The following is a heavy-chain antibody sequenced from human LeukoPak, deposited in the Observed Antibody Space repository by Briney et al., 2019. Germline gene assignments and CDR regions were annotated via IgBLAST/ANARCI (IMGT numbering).Heavy chain of an antibody. D-gene: IGHD1-1*01. Sequence: GGSLRLSCAASGFTFNNAWMNWVRQAPGKGLEWVGRIKSESDGGTTDYATPVKGRFTISRDDSKNTPYLQMNSLKTEDTAVYYCTAQWTGTSFDYWGQGTLVTVSS. CDR1: GFTFNNAW. J-gene: IGHJ4*02. CDR3: TAQWTGTSFDY. CDR2: IKSESDGGTT. V-gene: IGHV3-15*07.